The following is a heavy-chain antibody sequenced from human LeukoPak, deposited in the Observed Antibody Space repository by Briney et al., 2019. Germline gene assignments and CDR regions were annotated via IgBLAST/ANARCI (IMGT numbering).Heavy chain of an antibody. D-gene: IGHD1-1*01. CDR3: ARGRESTQELQSYYFDY. Sequence: PGGSLRLSCAASGFTFSSYSMNWVRQAPGKGLEWVSSISSSSSYIYYADSVKGRFTISRDNAKNSLYLQMDSLRAEDTAVYYCARGRESTQELQSYYFDYWGQGTLVTVSS. CDR2: ISSSSSYI. V-gene: IGHV3-21*01. J-gene: IGHJ4*02. CDR1: GFTFSSYS.